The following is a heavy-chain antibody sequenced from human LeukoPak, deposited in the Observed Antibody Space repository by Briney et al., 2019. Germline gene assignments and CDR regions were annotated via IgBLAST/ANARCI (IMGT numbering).Heavy chain of an antibody. Sequence: GASLQFSCKASGYSITSYLIPWGRQMAGEIVWWMGRIDPSASYTNYSPSFQGHITNSVDKSISTAYLQRSSLKASDIGIYDCASGSSNSWYDYWGQGTLVTVSS. CDR3: ASGSSNSWYDY. V-gene: IGHV5-10-1*01. D-gene: IGHD2-2*01. J-gene: IGHJ4*02. CDR1: GYSITSYL. CDR2: IDPSASYT.